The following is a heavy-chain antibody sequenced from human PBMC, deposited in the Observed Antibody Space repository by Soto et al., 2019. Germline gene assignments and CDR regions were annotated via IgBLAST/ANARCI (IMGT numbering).Heavy chain of an antibody. CDR1: GYSFTSYW. D-gene: IGHD2-8*02. CDR3: ARPSTGHKKMFLGLLAYNAIHV. V-gene: IGHV5-51*01. J-gene: IGHJ6*02. CDR2: IYPGDSDT. Sequence: GEARKICCKGSGYSFTSYWIGWVRQMPGKGLEWMGIIYPGDSDTRYSPSFQGQVTISADKSISTAYLQWSSLKASDTAMYYCARPSTGHKKMFLGLLAYNAIHVSGPGTTLTLSS.